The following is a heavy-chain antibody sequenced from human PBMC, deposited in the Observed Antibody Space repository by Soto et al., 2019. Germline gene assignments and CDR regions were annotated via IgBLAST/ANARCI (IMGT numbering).Heavy chain of an antibody. CDR1: GFTFSTYN. J-gene: IGHJ4*02. CDR2: ITPDSRYI. CDR3: ATRMYSTSWYYFVS. D-gene: IGHD6-13*01. V-gene: IGHV3-21*04. Sequence: QLVESGGGLVEPGGSLRLSCAASGFTFSTYNMNWVRQAPGKGLEWVSSITPDSRYIYYADSVRGRFTISRDNAKTSLYLQMSSLRAEDTALYYCATRMYSTSWYYFVSWGQGTLVTVSS.